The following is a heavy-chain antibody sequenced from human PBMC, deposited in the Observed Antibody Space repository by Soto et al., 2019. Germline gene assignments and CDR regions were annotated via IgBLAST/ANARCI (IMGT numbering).Heavy chain of an antibody. Sequence: QVQLVESGGGLVKPGGSLRLSCAASGLTFSDCYMNWIRQAPGKGLEWVSYISSSGSSINYAVSVKGRFTISRDNAKNSLYLQMNSLRAEDTAMYYCARVRFGEWGYAMDVWGQGTTVTVSS. CDR3: ARVRFGEWGYAMDV. V-gene: IGHV3-11*01. D-gene: IGHD3-10*01. CDR2: ISSSGSSI. CDR1: GLTFSDCY. J-gene: IGHJ6*02.